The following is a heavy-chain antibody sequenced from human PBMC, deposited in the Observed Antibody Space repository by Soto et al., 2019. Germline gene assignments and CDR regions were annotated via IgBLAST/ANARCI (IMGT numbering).Heavy chain of an antibody. CDR1: GYTFTSYD. CDR2: MNPNSGNT. J-gene: IGHJ6*03. CDR3: ARGKVDDFWSGYYSANYYMDV. D-gene: IGHD3-3*01. V-gene: IGHV1-8*01. Sequence: GASVKVSCKASGYTFTSYDINWVRQATGQGLEWMGWMNPNSGNTGYAQKFQGRVTMTRNTSISTAYMELSSLRSEDTAVYYCARGKVDDFWSGYYSANYYMDVWGKGTTVTVSS.